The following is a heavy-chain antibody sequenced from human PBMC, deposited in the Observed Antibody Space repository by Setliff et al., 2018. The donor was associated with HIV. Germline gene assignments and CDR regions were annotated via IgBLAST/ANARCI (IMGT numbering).Heavy chain of an antibody. CDR3: ARAPYYDYRGLAVYYFDY. CDR1: GGSINSTSYY. Sequence: LSLTCIVSGGSINSTSYYWGWIRQPPGQGLEWIGSIYYSGDTFYNTSLKTRITISVDTSKNHLSLKVSSLTAADTAVYYCARAPYYDYRGLAVYYFDYWGQGTLVTVSS. CDR2: IYYSGDT. D-gene: IGHD3-22*01. V-gene: IGHV4-39*07. J-gene: IGHJ4*02.